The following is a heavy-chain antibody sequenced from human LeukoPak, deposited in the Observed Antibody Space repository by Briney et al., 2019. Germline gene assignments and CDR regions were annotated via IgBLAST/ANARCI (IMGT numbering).Heavy chain of an antibody. CDR2: IIPILGIA. CDR3: ARGYSSGWYSTDY. D-gene: IGHD6-19*01. Sequence: SVTVSFKGSGRTFISYAISWVRQAPGQGLEWMGRIIPILGIANYAQKFQGRVTITADKSTSTAYMELSSLRSEDTAVYYCARGYSSGWYSTDYWGQGTLVTVSS. CDR1: GRTFISYA. V-gene: IGHV1-69*04. J-gene: IGHJ4*02.